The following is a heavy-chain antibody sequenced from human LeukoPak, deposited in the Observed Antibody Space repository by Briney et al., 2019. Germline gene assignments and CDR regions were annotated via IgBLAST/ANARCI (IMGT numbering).Heavy chain of an antibody. CDR2: IYTSGST. J-gene: IGHJ4*02. V-gene: IGHV4-61*02. D-gene: IGHD3-10*01. Sequence: PSETLSLTCTVSGGSISSGSYYWRWIRQPAGKGLEWIGRIYTSGSTNYNPSLKSQVTISVDTSKNQFSLKLSSVTAADTAVYYCARSHYGSGSYYSVGDYWGQGTLVTVSS. CDR3: ARSHYGSGSYYSVGDY. CDR1: GGSISSGSYY.